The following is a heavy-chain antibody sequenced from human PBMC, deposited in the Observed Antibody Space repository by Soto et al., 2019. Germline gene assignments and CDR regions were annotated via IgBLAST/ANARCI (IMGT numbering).Heavy chain of an antibody. CDR3: ARAKGSR. CDR2: IYYSGST. J-gene: IGHJ4*02. CDR1: GGTRSSGCYY. D-gene: IGHD3-10*01. Sequence: TLSHTCTFAGGTRSSGCYYWSWIRQHPGKGLEWIGYIYYSGSTYYNPSLKSRVTISVGMSKNQFSLKLSSVTAADTAVYYCARAKGSRWVQGTLVTVSS. V-gene: IGHV4-31*03.